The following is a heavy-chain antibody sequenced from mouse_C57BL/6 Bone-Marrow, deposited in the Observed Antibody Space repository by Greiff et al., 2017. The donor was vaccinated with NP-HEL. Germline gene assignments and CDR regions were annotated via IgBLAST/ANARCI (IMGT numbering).Heavy chain of an antibody. J-gene: IGHJ3*01. Sequence: VHVKQSGPELVKPGASVKISCKASGYSFTGYYMNWVKQSPEKSLEWIGEINPSTGGTTYNQKFKAKATLTVDKSSSTAYMQLKSLTSEDSAVYYCARRRRDSLAYWGQGTLVTVSA. CDR2: INPSTGGT. V-gene: IGHV1-42*01. CDR3: ARRRRDSLAY. CDR1: GYSFTGYY.